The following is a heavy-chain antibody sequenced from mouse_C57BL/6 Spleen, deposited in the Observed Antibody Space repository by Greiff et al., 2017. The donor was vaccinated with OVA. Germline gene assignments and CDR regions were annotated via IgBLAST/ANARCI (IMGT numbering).Heavy chain of an antibody. V-gene: IGHV1-82*01. CDR3: ASPYDYEGY. J-gene: IGHJ2*01. D-gene: IGHD2-4*01. Sequence: QVQLKESGPELVKPGASVKISCKASGYAFSSSWMNWVKQRPGKGLEWIGRIYPGDGDTNYNGKFKGKATLTADKSSSTAYMQLSSLTSEDSAVYFCASPYDYEGYWGQGTTLTVSS. CDR1: GYAFSSSW. CDR2: IYPGDGDT.